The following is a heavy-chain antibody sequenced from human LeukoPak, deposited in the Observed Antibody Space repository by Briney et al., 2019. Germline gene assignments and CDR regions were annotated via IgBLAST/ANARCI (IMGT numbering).Heavy chain of an antibody. CDR3: AKDQRPYYYDSSGYPIDY. J-gene: IGHJ4*02. CDR1: GFTFSSYG. Sequence: GGSLRLSCAASGFTFSSYGMHWVRQAPGKGLEWVAVIWYDGSNKYHADSVKGRFTISRDNSKNTLYLQMNSLRAEDTAVYYCAKDQRPYYYDSSGYPIDYWGQGTLVTVSS. D-gene: IGHD3-22*01. V-gene: IGHV3-33*06. CDR2: IWYDGSNK.